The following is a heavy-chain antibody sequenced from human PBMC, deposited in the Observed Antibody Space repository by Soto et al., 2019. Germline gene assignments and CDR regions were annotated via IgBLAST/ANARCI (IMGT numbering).Heavy chain of an antibody. J-gene: IGHJ4*02. D-gene: IGHD1-1*01. CDR2: ISAHNGNT. Sequence: QVHLVQSGAEVKKPGASVKVSCKGSGYAFTTYGITWVRQAPGQGLEWMGWISAHNGNTNYAQKLQGRVTVTRETSTSTAYMELRSLRSDDTAVYYCARGRYGDYWGQRALVTVSS. V-gene: IGHV1-18*01. CDR3: ARGRYGDY. CDR1: GYAFTTYG.